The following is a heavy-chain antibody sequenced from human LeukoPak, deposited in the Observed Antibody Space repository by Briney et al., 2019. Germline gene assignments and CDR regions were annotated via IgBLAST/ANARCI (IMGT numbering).Heavy chain of an antibody. CDR1: GGSITSGDYS. V-gene: IGHV4-30-2*01. CDR3: ARARDEWFYP. CDR2: IYHSGST. Sequence: SQTLSLTCAVSGGSITSGDYSWSWIRQPPGKGLEWIGYIYHSGSTYYNPSLKSRVTMSVDMSKNQFSLKLSSVTAPDTAVYYCARARDEWFYPWGEGTLVTVSS. J-gene: IGHJ5*02.